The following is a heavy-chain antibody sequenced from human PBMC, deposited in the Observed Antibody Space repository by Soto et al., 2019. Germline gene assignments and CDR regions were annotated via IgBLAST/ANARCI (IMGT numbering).Heavy chain of an antibody. CDR1: GFAFTSQS. D-gene: IGHD3-3*01. J-gene: IGHJ4*02. CDR2: IGPGSGST. Sequence: GSSVKVSCKASGFAFTSQSIQWVRQAPGQGLEWMGFIGPGSGSTKYSQKFQGRITITRDTSTSTAYMELSSLRSEDTAGYYCARAPRGGGIIVITSAQIDYWGQGTRVTVSS. V-gene: IGHV1-46*01. CDR3: ARAPRGGGIIVITSAQIDY.